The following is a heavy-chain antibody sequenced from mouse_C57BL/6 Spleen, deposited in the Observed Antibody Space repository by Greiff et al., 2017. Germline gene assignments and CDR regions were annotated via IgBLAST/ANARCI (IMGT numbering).Heavy chain of an antibody. CDR2: INPNNGGT. D-gene: IGHD2-3*01. J-gene: IGHJ3*01. CDR3: EVYDGYYKAD. V-gene: IGHV1-26*01. Sequence: VQLQQSGPELVKPGASVKISCKASGYTFTDYYMNWVKQSPGKSLEWIGDINPNNGGTSYNQKFKGKATLTVDKSSSTAYMELRSLTSEDSAVYYWEVYDGYYKADWGQGTLGTVSA. CDR1: GYTFTDYY.